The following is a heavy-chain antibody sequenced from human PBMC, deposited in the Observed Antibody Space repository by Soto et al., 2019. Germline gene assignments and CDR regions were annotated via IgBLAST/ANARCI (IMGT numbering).Heavy chain of an antibody. CDR2: INAGNGNT. J-gene: IGHJ3*02. Sequence: GASVKVSCKASGYTFTSYAIHWVRQAPGQRLEWMGWINAGNGNTKYSQKFQGRVTITRDTSASTAYMELSSLRSEDAAVYYCARSLANDAFDIWGQGTMVTVSS. CDR3: ARSLANDAFDI. V-gene: IGHV1-3*01. CDR1: GYTFTSYA.